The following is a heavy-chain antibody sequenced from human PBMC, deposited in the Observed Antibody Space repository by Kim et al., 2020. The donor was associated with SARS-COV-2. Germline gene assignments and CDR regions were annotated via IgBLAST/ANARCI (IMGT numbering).Heavy chain of an antibody. J-gene: IGHJ4*02. CDR3: VKALGSRPEGY. V-gene: IGHV3-7*01. CDR1: GFTFSRSW. CDR2: IKNDGNEK. D-gene: IGHD2-2*01. Sequence: GGSLRLSCAASGFTFSRSWMNWVRQTPGKGLEWVANIKNDGNEKNYADSVKGRFTISRDNSDNSVYLQMNSLRAEDTAVYYCVKALGSRPEGYWGQGTLVTVSS.